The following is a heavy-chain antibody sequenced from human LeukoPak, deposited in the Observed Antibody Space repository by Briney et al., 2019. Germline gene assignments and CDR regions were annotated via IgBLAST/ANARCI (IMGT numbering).Heavy chain of an antibody. D-gene: IGHD2-2*01. CDR2: ISSNGGST. V-gene: IGHV3-64*01. CDR3: ARAIGYCSSTSCPPLPDY. Sequence: GGSLRLSCAASGFTFSSYAMHWVRQAPGKGLEYVSAISSNGGSTYYANSVKGRFTISRDNSKNTLYLQMGSLRAEDMAVYYCARAIGYCSSTSCPPLPDYWGQGTLVTVSS. J-gene: IGHJ4*02. CDR1: GFTFSSYA.